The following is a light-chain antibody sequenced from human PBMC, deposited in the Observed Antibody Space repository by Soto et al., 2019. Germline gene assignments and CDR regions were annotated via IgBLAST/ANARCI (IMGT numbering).Light chain of an antibody. Sequence: QSVLTQPPSASGTPGQRVTISCSGSSSNIGSNTVNWYQQLPGTAPKLLISSNNQRPSGVPDRFSGSKSGTSASQAISGLQSEDEADYYCAAWDDSLNGWVFGGGTKLTVL. CDR1: SSNIGSNT. J-gene: IGLJ3*02. V-gene: IGLV1-44*01. CDR3: AAWDDSLNGWV. CDR2: SNN.